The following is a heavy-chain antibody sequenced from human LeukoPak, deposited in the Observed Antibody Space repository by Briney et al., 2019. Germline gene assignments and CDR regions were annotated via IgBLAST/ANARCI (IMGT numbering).Heavy chain of an antibody. Sequence: GGSLRLSCATSGFTFSSYGMLWVRQAPGKGLEWVAVIWYDGSSEYYADSVKGRFTISRDNSKNTLYLQMNSLRAEDTAVYYCARDKSSGPSSYFDYWGQGTLVTVSS. CDR2: IWYDGSSE. V-gene: IGHV3-33*01. CDR1: GFTFSSYG. D-gene: IGHD6-25*01. CDR3: ARDKSSGPSSYFDY. J-gene: IGHJ4*02.